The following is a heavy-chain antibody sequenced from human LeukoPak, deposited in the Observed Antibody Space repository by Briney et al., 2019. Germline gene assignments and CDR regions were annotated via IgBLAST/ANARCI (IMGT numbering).Heavy chain of an antibody. V-gene: IGHV1-2*02. CDR3: ARGAVRGDCSGGSCYFFDN. CDR1: GYIFTGYY. Sequence: ASVKVSCKASGYIFTGYYMHWVRRAPGQGLEWMGWINPNSGGTNYAQKFQGRVTMTRDTSISTAYMELSSLRSEDTAVYYCARGAVRGDCSGGSCYFFDNWGQGTLVTVSP. CDR2: INPNSGGT. J-gene: IGHJ4*02. D-gene: IGHD2-15*01.